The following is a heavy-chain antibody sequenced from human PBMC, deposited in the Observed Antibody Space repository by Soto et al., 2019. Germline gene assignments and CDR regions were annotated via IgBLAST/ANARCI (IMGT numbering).Heavy chain of an antibody. CDR3: ARASDSSSSYAFEI. V-gene: IGHV5-51*01. Sequence: PGESLKISCQGSGYSFMSYWIGWVRQMPGKGLEWMGSIYPGDSDTRYSPSFQGQVTISADKSITTAYLQWSSLKASDTAIYYCARASDSSSSYAFEIWGQGTLVTVSS. D-gene: IGHD3-22*01. CDR1: GYSFMSYW. CDR2: IYPGDSDT. J-gene: IGHJ3*02.